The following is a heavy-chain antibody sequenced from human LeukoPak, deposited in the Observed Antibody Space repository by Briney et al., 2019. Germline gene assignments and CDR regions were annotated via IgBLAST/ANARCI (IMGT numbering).Heavy chain of an antibody. D-gene: IGHD2-2*01. V-gene: IGHV4-39*07. CDR1: GGSISSSSYY. CDR2: IYYSGST. J-gene: IGHJ4*02. Sequence: SETLSLTCTVSGGSISSSSYYWGWIRQPPGKGLEWIGSIYYSGSTYYNPSLKSRVTISVDTSKNQFSLKLSSVTAADTAVYYCARAFTQLVVPAAPSDYWGQGTLVTVSS. CDR3: ARAFTQLVVPAAPSDY.